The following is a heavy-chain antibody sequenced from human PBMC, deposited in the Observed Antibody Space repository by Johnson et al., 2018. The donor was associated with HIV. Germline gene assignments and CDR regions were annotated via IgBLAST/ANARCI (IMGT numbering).Heavy chain of an antibody. Sequence: VQLVESGGGVVRPGGSLRLSCEASGFTFDDYGMSWVRQAPGKGLEWVSGINWNGGSTSYADSVKGRFTISRDNAKNSLYLQVKSLRVEDTALYYCARDPQYCSSTTCYGDAFDIWGQGTKVTVSS. CDR1: GFTFDDYG. J-gene: IGHJ3*02. D-gene: IGHD2-2*01. CDR2: INWNGGST. CDR3: ARDPQYCSSTTCYGDAFDI. V-gene: IGHV3-20*04.